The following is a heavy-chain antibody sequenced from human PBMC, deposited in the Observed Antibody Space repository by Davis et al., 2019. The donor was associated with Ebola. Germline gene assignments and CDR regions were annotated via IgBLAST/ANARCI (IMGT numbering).Heavy chain of an antibody. CDR1: GYTFTSYG. Sequence: AASVKVSCKASGYTFTSYGISWVRQAPGQGLEWMGWIIPIFGTANYAQKFQGRVTITADEFTSTAYMELSSLRSEDTAVYYCARDLGGIAPFNWFDPWGQGTLVTVSS. CDR3: ARDLGGIAPFNWFDP. V-gene: IGHV1-69*13. J-gene: IGHJ5*02. CDR2: IIPIFGTA. D-gene: IGHD6-13*01.